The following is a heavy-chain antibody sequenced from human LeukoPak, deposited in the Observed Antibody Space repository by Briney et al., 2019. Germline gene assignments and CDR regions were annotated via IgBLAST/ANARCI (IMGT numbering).Heavy chain of an antibody. CDR3: ARLSGSYYLGFDP. CDR1: GGSFSGYY. D-gene: IGHD1-26*01. J-gene: IGHJ5*02. Sequence: SETLSLTCAVYGGSFSGYYWSWIRQPPGKGLEWIGEINHSGSTNYNPSLKSRVTISVDTSKNQFSLKLSSVTAADTAVYYCARLSGSYYLGFDPWGQGTLVTVSS. V-gene: IGHV4-34*01. CDR2: INHSGST.